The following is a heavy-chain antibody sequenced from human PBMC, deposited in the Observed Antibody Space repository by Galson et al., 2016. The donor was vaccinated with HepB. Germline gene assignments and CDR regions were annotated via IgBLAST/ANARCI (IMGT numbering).Heavy chain of an antibody. Sequence: SVKVSCKASGYTFTANYVHWVRQAPGQGLEWMGWINPNTGGTNYAQKFQGRVTMTRDTSISTAYMELNRLRSNDAAVYYCAREGYCSDGSCLYYFDYWGQGTLVTVSS. D-gene: IGHD2-15*01. CDR1: GYTFTANY. J-gene: IGHJ4*02. V-gene: IGHV1-2*02. CDR2: INPNTGGT. CDR3: AREGYCSDGSCLYYFDY.